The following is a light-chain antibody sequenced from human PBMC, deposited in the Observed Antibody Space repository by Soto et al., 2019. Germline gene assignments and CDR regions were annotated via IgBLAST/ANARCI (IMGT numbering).Light chain of an antibody. V-gene: IGKV3-20*01. CDR1: QSVTRSS. CDR2: GAS. Sequence: EVVLTQSPATLSLSPGERATLSCRASQSVTRSSLAWYQQKPGQSPRLLISGASSRATGIPDRFSGGGSGTDFIFNITSLEPEDFAMYYCLHNGIAQWTFGQGTKVDI. J-gene: IGKJ1*01. CDR3: LHNGIAQWT.